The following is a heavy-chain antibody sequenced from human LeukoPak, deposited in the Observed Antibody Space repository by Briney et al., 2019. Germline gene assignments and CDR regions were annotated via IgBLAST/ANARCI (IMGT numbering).Heavy chain of an antibody. CDR1: GFIFSNYG. CDR2: IWFDGSNQ. CDR3: ARDDFAGDSSGYIDY. D-gene: IGHD3-22*01. Sequence: PGRSLRLSCAASGFIFSNYGMHWVRQAPGQGLEWVAVIWFDGSNQYHADAVKGRFTISRDNSKNTLYLQMSSLRAEDTALYYCARDDFAGDSSGYIDYWGQGTLVTVSS. V-gene: IGHV3-33*01. J-gene: IGHJ4*02.